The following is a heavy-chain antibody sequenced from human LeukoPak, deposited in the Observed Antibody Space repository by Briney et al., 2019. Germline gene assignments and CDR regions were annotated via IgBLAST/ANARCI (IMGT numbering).Heavy chain of an antibody. D-gene: IGHD6-19*01. V-gene: IGHV3-23*01. Sequence: GGSLRLSCAASRFTFSSYAMSWVRQAPGKGLEWVSTISGRGDSTYYADSVKGRFTISRDNAKNSLYLQMNSLRAEDTAVYYCARAGYSSGWYWGQGTLVTVSS. CDR2: ISGRGDST. J-gene: IGHJ4*02. CDR3: ARAGYSSGWY. CDR1: RFTFSSYA.